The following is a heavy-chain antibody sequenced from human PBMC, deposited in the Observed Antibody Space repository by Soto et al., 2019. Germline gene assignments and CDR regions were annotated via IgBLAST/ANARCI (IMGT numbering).Heavy chain of an antibody. CDR2: IYHTGAA. V-gene: IGHV4-31*03. Sequence: QVQLQESGPGLVKPSQTLSVTCTVSGGSLSSDNFFWSWVRQHPETVLEWVGYIYHTGAAYYNPSLKSRLTRSLDTSKNRFSLSLISVTAADTAVYYCAREVISPATSDAFDIWGQGTMVTVSS. CDR3: AREVISPATSDAFDI. CDR1: GGSLSSDNFF. J-gene: IGHJ3*02. D-gene: IGHD1-26*01.